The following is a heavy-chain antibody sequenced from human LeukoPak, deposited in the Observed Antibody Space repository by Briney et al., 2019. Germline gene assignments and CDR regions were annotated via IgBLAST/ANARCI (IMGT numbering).Heavy chain of an antibody. D-gene: IGHD1-26*01. J-gene: IGHJ4*02. CDR2: IWYDGSNK. CDR3: ARDRPTGSYYSIDY. CDR1: GFTFSDYG. Sequence: GGSLRLSCAVFGFTFSDYGMHWVRQAPGKGLEWVAVIWYDGSNKYYGGSVKGRFTISRDNSKNTLYLQMNSLRVEDTAVYYCARDRPTGSYYSIDYWGQGTLVTVSS. V-gene: IGHV3-33*01.